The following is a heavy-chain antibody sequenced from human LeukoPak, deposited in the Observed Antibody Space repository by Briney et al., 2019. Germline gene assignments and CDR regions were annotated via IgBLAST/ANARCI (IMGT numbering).Heavy chain of an antibody. V-gene: IGHV1-46*01. Sequence: ASVKVSCKASGYTFTSYYMHWVRQAPGQGLEWMGIINPSGGSTSYAQKFQGRVTMTRDTSTSTVYMELSSLRSEDTAVYYCARAVETVAGSNWFDPWGQGTLVTVSS. J-gene: IGHJ5*02. D-gene: IGHD6-19*01. CDR1: GYTFTSYY. CDR3: ARAVETVAGSNWFDP. CDR2: INPSGGST.